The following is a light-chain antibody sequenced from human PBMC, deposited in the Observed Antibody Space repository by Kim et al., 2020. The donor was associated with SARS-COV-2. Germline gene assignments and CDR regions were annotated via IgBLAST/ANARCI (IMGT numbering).Light chain of an antibody. CDR2: DAS. CDR3: QRRSNWPST. V-gene: IGKV3-11*01. J-gene: IGKJ1*01. CDR1: RSVSSY. Sequence: EIVLTQSPATLSLSPGERATLSCRASRSVSSYLAWYRHKPGQAPRLLIYDASNRATGIPARFSGSGSGTDFTLTISSLEPEDFAVYYCQRRSNWPSTFGQGTKVDIK.